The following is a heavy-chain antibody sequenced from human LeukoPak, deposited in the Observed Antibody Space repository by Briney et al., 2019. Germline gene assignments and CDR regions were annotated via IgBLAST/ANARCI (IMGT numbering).Heavy chain of an antibody. V-gene: IGHV4-4*08. D-gene: IGHD3-22*01. CDR1: GGSISNYY. CDR2: IYTSGST. Sequence: SETLSLTCTVSGGSISNYYWSWIRQSPVKGLEWIGRIYTSGSTNYNPSLKSRVTISVDTSKNQFSLKLSSVTAADTAVYYCARASVEYYYDSSGFSRGNNWFDPWGQGTLVTVSS. CDR3: ARASVEYYYDSSGFSRGNNWFDP. J-gene: IGHJ5*02.